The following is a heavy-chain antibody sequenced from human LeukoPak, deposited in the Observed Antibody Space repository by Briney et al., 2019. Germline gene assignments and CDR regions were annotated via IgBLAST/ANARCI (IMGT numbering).Heavy chain of an antibody. CDR2: ISGSGGST. CDR3: AKDSNWNYVCPLNY. V-gene: IGHV3-23*01. CDR1: GFTFSSYA. D-gene: IGHD1-7*01. J-gene: IGHJ4*02. Sequence: GGSLRLSCAASGFTFSSYAMSWVRQAPGKGLEWVSAISGSGGSTYYADSVKGRFTISRDNSKNTLYLQMNSLRAEDTAAYYCAKDSNWNYVCPLNYWGQGTLVTVSS.